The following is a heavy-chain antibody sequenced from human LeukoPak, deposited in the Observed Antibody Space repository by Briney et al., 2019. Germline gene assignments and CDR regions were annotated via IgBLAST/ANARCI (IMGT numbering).Heavy chain of an antibody. J-gene: IGHJ4*02. CDR1: GDSIITEDYY. CDR3: ARRTTLATAWCFFDS. CDR2: VHYTGSA. Sequence: AETLSLTCTVSGDSIITEDYYWAWIRQSPGRGLEWIGSVHYTGSAYYNPSLKSRVAISVDTSRNEFSLRLRSVTAADTAVYYCARRTTLATAWCFFDSWGQGALVTVSS. D-gene: IGHD2-21*02. V-gene: IGHV4-39*01.